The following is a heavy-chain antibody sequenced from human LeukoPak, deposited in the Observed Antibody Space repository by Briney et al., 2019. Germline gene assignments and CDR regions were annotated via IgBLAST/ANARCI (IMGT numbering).Heavy chain of an antibody. V-gene: IGHV3-21*01. J-gene: IGHJ4*02. CDR3: ARAQWEPYGAYFDY. CDR2: ISSGSNYI. Sequence: GGSLRLSCAASGFTFSSYSMNWVRQAPGKGLEWVSTISSGSNYIYYADSVKGRFTISRDYAKNSLYLQMNSLGAEDTAMYYCARAQWEPYGAYFDYGAKGPLVPVSP. D-gene: IGHD1-26*01. CDR1: GFTFSSYS.